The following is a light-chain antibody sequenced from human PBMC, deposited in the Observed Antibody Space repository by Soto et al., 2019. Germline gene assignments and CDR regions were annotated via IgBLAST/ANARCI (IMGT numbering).Light chain of an antibody. J-gene: IGKJ4*01. V-gene: IGKV3-20*01. CDR2: GAS. Sequence: EIVLTQSPGTLSLSPGERATLSCRASQSVSSSYLAWYQQKPGQSPRTLIYGASSRATGIPDRFSGSGSGIDFTLTISRLEPEDFAVYYCKQYGSSPGLTFGGGTKVEIK. CDR1: QSVSSSY. CDR3: KQYGSSPGLT.